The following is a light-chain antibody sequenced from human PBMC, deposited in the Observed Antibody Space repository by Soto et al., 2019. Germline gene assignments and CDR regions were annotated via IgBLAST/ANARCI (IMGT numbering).Light chain of an antibody. V-gene: IGKV3-20*01. J-gene: IGKJ1*01. CDR2: GAS. CDR1: QSVSSSY. Sequence: IVLTQSPGTLSLSPGERATLSCRASQSVSSSYLAWYQQKPGQAPRLLIYGASNRATAIPDRFSGSGSGTDFTLTISRLEPEDFAVYYCQQYGSSPPTFGQGTKV. CDR3: QQYGSSPPT.